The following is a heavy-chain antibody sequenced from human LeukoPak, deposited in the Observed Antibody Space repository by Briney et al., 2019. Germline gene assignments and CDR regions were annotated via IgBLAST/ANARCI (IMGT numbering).Heavy chain of an antibody. CDR1: GGTFSSYA. D-gene: IGHD5-18*01. CDR3: ARDRGYSYGATDY. J-gene: IGHJ4*02. V-gene: IGHV1-69*13. CDR2: IIPIFGTA. Sequence: ASVKVSCKASGGTFSSYAISWVRQAPGQGLGWMGGIIPIFGTANYAQKFQGRVTITADESTSTAYMELSSLRSEDTAVYYCARDRGYSYGATDYWGQGTLVTVSS.